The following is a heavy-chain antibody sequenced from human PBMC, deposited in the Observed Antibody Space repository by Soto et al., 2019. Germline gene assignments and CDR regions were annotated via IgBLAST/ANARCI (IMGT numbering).Heavy chain of an antibody. J-gene: IGHJ4*02. D-gene: IGHD6-6*01. V-gene: IGHV3-23*01. CDR1: GFTFSSYA. CDR2: VSTSHST. CDR3: AKRWGDSSGQAYFDF. Sequence: GGSLRLSCAASGFTFSSYAMTWVRQAPGKGLEWVSTVSTSHSTHYAESVKGRFTVSRDNSRNTLYLQMNSLRAEDTALYYCAKRWGDSSGQAYFDFWGQGTLVTVSS.